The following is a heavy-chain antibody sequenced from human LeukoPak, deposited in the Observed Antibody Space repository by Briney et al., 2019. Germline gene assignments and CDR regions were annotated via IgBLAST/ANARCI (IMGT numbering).Heavy chain of an antibody. CDR3: ARDLLLYFGEVTMAFDY. D-gene: IGHD3-10*01. CDR1: GFTLSSYL. V-gene: IGHV3-7*01. CDR2: IKQDGSER. Sequence: GALRLSCAAPGFTLSSYLVRWGRQGPGEGLGWGAPIKQDGSERYYVDSVKGRFTISRDNAQNSLSLQMNSLRAEDTAVYYCARDLLLYFGEVTMAFDYWGLGTLVTVSS. J-gene: IGHJ4*02.